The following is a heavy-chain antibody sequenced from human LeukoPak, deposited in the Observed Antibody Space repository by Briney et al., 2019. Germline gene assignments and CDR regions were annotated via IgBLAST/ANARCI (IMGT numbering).Heavy chain of an antibody. D-gene: IGHD3-10*01. Sequence: RASVKVSCKASGYTFTSYGISWVRQAPGQGLEWMGWINAYNGNTNYAQKLQGRVTMTTDTSTSTAYMELRSLRSDGTAVYYCARSSHWASGSYYMGGDYWGQGTLVTVSS. CDR1: GYTFTSYG. J-gene: IGHJ4*02. V-gene: IGHV1-18*01. CDR3: ARSSHWASGSYYMGGDY. CDR2: INAYNGNT.